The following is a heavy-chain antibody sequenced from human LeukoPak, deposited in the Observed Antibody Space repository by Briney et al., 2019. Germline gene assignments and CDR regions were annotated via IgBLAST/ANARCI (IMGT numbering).Heavy chain of an antibody. Sequence: PSETLSLTCTVSGGSISSGSYYWTWIRQHPGKGLEWIGYIHYSGTTDYNPSLKSRASMSLDTSKNQFSLKLSSVTAADTAVYYCARQSISGSSLSYFDYWGQGTLVNVSS. CDR1: GGSISSGSYY. CDR3: ARQSISGSSLSYFDY. CDR2: IHYSGTT. V-gene: IGHV4-31*03. D-gene: IGHD3-22*01. J-gene: IGHJ4*02.